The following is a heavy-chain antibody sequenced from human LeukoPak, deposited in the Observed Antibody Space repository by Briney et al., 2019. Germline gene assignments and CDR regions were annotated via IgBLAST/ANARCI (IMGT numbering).Heavy chain of an antibody. CDR2: ISAYNGNT. Sequence: ASVKVSCTASGYTFTSYGISWVRQAPGQGLEWMGWISAYNGNTNYAQKLQGRVTMTTDTSTSTAYMELRSLRSDDTAVYYCARGSYYDFWSGYYSFDYWGQGTLVTVSS. D-gene: IGHD3-3*01. CDR3: ARGSYYDFWSGYYSFDY. CDR1: GYTFTSYG. J-gene: IGHJ4*02. V-gene: IGHV1-18*01.